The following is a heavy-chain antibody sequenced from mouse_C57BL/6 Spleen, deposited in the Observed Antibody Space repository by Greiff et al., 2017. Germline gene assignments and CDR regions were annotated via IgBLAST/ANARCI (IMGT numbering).Heavy chain of an antibody. Sequence: EVKLVESEGGLVQPGSSMKLSCTASGFTFSDYYMAWVRQVPEKGLEWVANINYDGSSTYYLDSLKSRFIISRDNAKNILYLQMSSLKSEDTATYYGAREAHYGNYFDYWGQGTTLTVSS. CDR3: AREAHYGNYFDY. D-gene: IGHD2-1*01. V-gene: IGHV5-16*01. CDR1: GFTFSDYY. J-gene: IGHJ2*01. CDR2: INYDGSST.